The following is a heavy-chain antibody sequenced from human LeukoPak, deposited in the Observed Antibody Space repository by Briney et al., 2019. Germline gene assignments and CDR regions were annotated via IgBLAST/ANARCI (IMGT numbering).Heavy chain of an antibody. D-gene: IGHD3-22*01. CDR2: ISGSGGST. Sequence: GGSLRLSCAASGFTFSSYAMSWVRQAPGKGLEWVSAISGSGGSTYYADSVKGRFTISRDNSKNTLYLQMNSLRAEDTAVYYCAPTEDPYYSDSSGYYYGYWGQGTLVTVSS. CDR3: APTEDPYYSDSSGYYYGY. CDR1: GFTFSSYA. J-gene: IGHJ4*02. V-gene: IGHV3-23*01.